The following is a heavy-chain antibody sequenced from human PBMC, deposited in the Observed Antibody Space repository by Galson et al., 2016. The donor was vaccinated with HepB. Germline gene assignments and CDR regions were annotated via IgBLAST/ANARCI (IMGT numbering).Heavy chain of an antibody. V-gene: IGHV3-30*18. CDR2: ISYDGSKK. Sequence: SLRLSCAASGFTFGDYGMHWVRQAPGKGLEWVAVISYDGSKKYCADSVKGRFTISRDNSKRTLYLQMSSLTAEDTAVFYCVKAGGTPVFWWGQGTLVTVSS. J-gene: IGHJ4*02. CDR1: GFTFGDYG. CDR3: VKAGGTPVFW. D-gene: IGHD3-16*01.